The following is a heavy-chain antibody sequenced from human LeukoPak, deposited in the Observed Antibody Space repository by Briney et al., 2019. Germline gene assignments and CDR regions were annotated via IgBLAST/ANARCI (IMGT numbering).Heavy chain of an antibody. V-gene: IGHV1-2*02. CDR1: GYTFTSYY. J-gene: IGHJ4*02. Sequence: ASVKVSCKASGYTFTSYYMHWVRQAPGQGLEWMGWINPKSGGTNYAQKFQGRVTMTRDTSISTAYMEVSRLRSADTAVYYCARSPHILTGEKFDYWGQGTRVTVSS. CDR2: INPKSGGT. CDR3: ARSPHILTGEKFDY. D-gene: IGHD3-9*01.